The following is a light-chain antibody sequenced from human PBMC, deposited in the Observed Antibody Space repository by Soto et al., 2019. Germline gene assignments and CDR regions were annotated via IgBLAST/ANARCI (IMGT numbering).Light chain of an antibody. CDR3: AAWDDTLNGWV. J-gene: IGLJ3*02. CDR2: YDD. V-gene: IGLV1-36*01. CDR1: RSNIGNNG. Sequence: QSVLTQPPSVSDAPRQRVTISCSGSRSNIGNNGVNWYQQLPGKAPKFLIYYDDLKPSGVSDRFSGSKSGTSASLAISGLQSEDEADYYCAAWDDTLNGWVFGGGTKLTVL.